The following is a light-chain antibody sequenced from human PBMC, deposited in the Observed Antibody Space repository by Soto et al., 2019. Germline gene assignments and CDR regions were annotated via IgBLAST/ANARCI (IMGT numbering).Light chain of an antibody. CDR1: SSDDGGYDY. Sequence: QSALAQPDSVSGSPGQSITNSCTGTSSDDGGYDYVSWYQQHPGKVPKLRIYVVTNRPSGVSNRFSGSKSGNTASLTISGLPADDEADYYCSSYTRSSTGIFGGGTKLTVL. J-gene: IGLJ2*01. CDR2: VVT. CDR3: SSYTRSSTGI. V-gene: IGLV2-14*03.